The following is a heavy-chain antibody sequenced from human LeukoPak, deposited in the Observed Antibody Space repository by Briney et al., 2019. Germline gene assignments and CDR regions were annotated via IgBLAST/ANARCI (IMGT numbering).Heavy chain of an antibody. CDR1: GGTFSSYA. J-gene: IGHJ4*02. V-gene: IGHV1-46*01. D-gene: IGHD4-17*01. Sequence: ASVKVSCKASGGTFSSYAISWVRQAPGQGLEWMGIINPSGGSTTYAQKFQGRVTMTRDMSTSTVYMELSSLRSEDTAIYYCARDGGGDYGNWGQGTLVTVSS. CDR2: INPSGGST. CDR3: ARDGGGDYGN.